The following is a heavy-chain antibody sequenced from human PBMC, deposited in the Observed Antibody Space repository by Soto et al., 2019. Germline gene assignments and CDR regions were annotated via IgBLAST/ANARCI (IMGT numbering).Heavy chain of an antibody. V-gene: IGHV3-23*01. Sequence: GGSLRLSCAASGFTLSSYAMSWVRQAPGKGLEWVSTFSGTGGYTYYADSVKGRFTISRDDSKNTLFLHMNSLRAADTAVYYCARGHRALITYGPFDTWGQGTLVTVSS. D-gene: IGHD4-17*01. J-gene: IGHJ5*02. CDR1: GFTLSSYA. CDR2: FSGTGGYT. CDR3: ARGHRALITYGPFDT.